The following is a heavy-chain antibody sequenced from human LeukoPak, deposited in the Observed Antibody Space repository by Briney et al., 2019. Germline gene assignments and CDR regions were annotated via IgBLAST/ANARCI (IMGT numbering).Heavy chain of an antibody. CDR3: ARVRSGSYFVDY. Sequence: PSETLSLTCTVSGGSISSGSYYWSWIRQPAGKGLEWIGRIYTSGSTNYNPSLKSRVTISVDTSKNQFSLKLSSVTAADTAVYYCARVRSGSYFVDYWGQGTLVTVSS. J-gene: IGHJ4*02. CDR1: GGSISSGSYY. D-gene: IGHD1-26*01. CDR2: IYTSGST. V-gene: IGHV4-61*02.